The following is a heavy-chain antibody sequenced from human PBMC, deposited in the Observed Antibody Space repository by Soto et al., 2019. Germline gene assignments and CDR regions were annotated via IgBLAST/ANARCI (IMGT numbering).Heavy chain of an antibody. CDR3: ARVRTTMIVVVIEGAFDI. J-gene: IGHJ3*02. CDR1: GGSISSGGYY. V-gene: IGHV4-31*03. D-gene: IGHD3-22*01. Sequence: QVQLQESGPGLVKPSQTLSLTCTVSGGSISSGGYYWSWIRQHPGKGLEWIGYIYYSGSTYYNPSLKSRVTISVDTSKNQFSLELSSVTAADTAVYYCARVRTTMIVVVIEGAFDIWGQGTMVTVSS. CDR2: IYYSGST.